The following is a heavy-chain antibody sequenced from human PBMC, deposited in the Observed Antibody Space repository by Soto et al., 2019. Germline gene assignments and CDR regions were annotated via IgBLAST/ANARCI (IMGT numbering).Heavy chain of an antibody. D-gene: IGHD1-26*01. CDR1: GDSISSGNNY. V-gene: IGHV4-30-4*01. CDR2: IYYSGST. CDR3: ASHSGSHPLVDY. Sequence: NLRLTCTVSGDSISSGNNYWSWIRQPPGKGLEWVGYIYYSGSTYYNPSLKSRATISLETSKNQFSLKLTSVTAADTAVYYCASHSGSHPLVDYWGKGALVPVS. J-gene: IGHJ4*02.